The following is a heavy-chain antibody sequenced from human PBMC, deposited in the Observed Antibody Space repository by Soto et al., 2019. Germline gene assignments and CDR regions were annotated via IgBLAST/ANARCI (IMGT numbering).Heavy chain of an antibody. D-gene: IGHD2-15*01. V-gene: IGHV4-30-2*01. Sequence: QLQLQESGSGLVKPSQTLSLTCAVSGGSISSGGYSWSWIRQPPGKGLEWIGYIYHSGSTYYNPSLKSRVTISVDRSKNQFSLKLSSVTAADTAVYYCARVRYCSGGSCSSGGWFDPWCQGTLVTVSS. CDR2: IYHSGST. J-gene: IGHJ5*02. CDR1: GGSISSGGYS. CDR3: ARVRYCSGGSCSSGGWFDP.